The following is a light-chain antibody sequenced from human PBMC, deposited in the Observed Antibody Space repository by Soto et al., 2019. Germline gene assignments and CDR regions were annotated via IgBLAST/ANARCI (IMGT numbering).Light chain of an antibody. V-gene: IGLV2-14*01. J-gene: IGLJ2*01. CDR2: EVS. CDR1: SSDVGGYNY. CDR3: SSYASSSTLV. Sequence: QSALTQPASVSGSPGQSITISCTGTSSDVGGYNYVFWYQQHPGKAPKLMIYEVSNRPSGVSNRFSGSKSGKTASLTISGRQAEDEADYYCSSYASSSTLVFGGGTKLTVL.